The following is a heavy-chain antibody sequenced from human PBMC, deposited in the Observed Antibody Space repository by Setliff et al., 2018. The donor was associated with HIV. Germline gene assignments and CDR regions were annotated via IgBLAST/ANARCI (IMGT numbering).Heavy chain of an antibody. CDR1: GYSFADYA. CDR3: ARGGTHYDFWSGYRLGYFDF. CDR2: INTNTGNP. J-gene: IGHJ2*01. V-gene: IGHV7-4-1*02. D-gene: IGHD3-3*01. Sequence: ASVKVSCKASGYSFADYAMNWVRQAPRQGLEWMGYINTNTGNPTYAQGLTGRFVFSFDTSVTTAYLQITGLRTEDTAVYFCARGGTHYDFWSGYRLGYFDFWGRGTLVTV.